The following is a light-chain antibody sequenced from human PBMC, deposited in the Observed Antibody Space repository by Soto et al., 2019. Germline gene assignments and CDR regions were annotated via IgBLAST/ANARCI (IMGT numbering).Light chain of an antibody. CDR3: LLYSGAAHVWV. CDR1: AGPVTSGYY. CDR2: GTN. V-gene: IGLV7-43*01. Sequence: QTVVTQEPSLTVCPGGTVTLTCASSAGPVTSGYYPNWLQQKPGQAPRSLIYGTNNKHSWTPARFSGSLLGGKAALTLSGVQPEDEADYYCLLYSGAAHVWVFGGGTKLTVL. J-gene: IGLJ3*02.